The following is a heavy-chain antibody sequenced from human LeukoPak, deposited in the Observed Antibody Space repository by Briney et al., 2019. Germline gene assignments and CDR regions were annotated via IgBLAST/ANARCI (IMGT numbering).Heavy chain of an antibody. CDR3: AKDAGAPGTSDWHFDL. Sequence: GGSLRLSCTASGFSLRNKAMTWFHQAPAKGLEWVAAISTSGGSTSYADSVKGRFTISRDVSKSTLSLQMYSLRNEDTATYYCAKDAGAPGTSDWHFDLWGRGTLVTVSS. V-gene: IGHV3-23*01. D-gene: IGHD3-10*01. CDR2: ISTSGGST. J-gene: IGHJ2*01. CDR1: GFSLRNKA.